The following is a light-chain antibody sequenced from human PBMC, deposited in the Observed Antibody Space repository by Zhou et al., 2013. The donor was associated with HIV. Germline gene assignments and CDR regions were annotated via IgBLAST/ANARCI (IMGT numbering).Light chain of an antibody. V-gene: IGKV3D-20*02. CDR1: QNVHSNF. CDR3: QQHVNLIT. Sequence: EIVLTQSPATLSLSPGERATLSCRASQNVHSNFVAWYQQRPGQAPRLLIYGASSRATGIPDRFSGSGSGTDFTLTISSLEPEDFAVYYCQQHVNLITFGQGTRLELK. CDR2: GAS. J-gene: IGKJ5*01.